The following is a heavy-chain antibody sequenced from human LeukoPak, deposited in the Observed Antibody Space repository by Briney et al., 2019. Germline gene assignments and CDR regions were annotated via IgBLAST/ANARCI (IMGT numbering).Heavy chain of an antibody. CDR3: AGLYPYGSGWYYFDY. J-gene: IGHJ4*02. CDR1: GSTLSSFG. Sequence: GGSLSPSWAASGSTLSSFGMVWVRKAQGKGREWAQGISGSGGSTYYADAVKGRFTISRDNSKNMLYLQMNSLRAEDTAVYYCAGLYPYGSGWYYFDYWGQGTLVTVSS. V-gene: IGHV3-23*01. D-gene: IGHD6-19*01. CDR2: ISGSGGST.